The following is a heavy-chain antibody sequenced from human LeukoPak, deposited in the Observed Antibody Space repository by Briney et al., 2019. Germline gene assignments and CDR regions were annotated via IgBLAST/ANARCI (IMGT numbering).Heavy chain of an antibody. Sequence: SETLSLTCTVSGASISSPTYYCACIRHPPGQELEWIKTIHHCGSTSDNPSLKSRFTMSVDTSKNQFFLNLSSVTAAAPAVYYCARLGGYHDPPDYWGQGTLVTVSS. CDR3: ARLGGYHDPPDY. CDR1: GASISSPTYY. CDR2: IHHCGST. V-gene: IGHV4-39*01. J-gene: IGHJ4*02. D-gene: IGHD3-16*02.